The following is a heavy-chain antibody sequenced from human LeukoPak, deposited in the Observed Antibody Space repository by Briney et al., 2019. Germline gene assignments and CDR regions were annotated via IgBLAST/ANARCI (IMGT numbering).Heavy chain of an antibody. CDR3: ARDLRYSGSYYVAY. Sequence: ASVKVSCKASGYTSTGYYIHWVRQAPGQGLEWMGWINPNSGGTNYAQKFQGRVTMTRDTSISTAYMELSRLRSDDTAVYYCARDLRYSGSYYVAYWGRGTLVTVSS. J-gene: IGHJ4*02. CDR1: GYTSTGYY. CDR2: INPNSGGT. D-gene: IGHD1-26*01. V-gene: IGHV1-2*02.